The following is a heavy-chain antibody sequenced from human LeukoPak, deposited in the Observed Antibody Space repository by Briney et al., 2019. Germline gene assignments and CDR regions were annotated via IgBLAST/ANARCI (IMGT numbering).Heavy chain of an antibody. CDR1: GYTFTGYY. CDR3: ARDAQDDSGGYYSLYYYYYMDV. J-gene: IGHJ6*03. V-gene: IGHV1-2*02. CDR2: INPNSGGT. D-gene: IGHD3-22*01. Sequence: ASVKVSCKASGYTFTGYYMHWVRQAPGQGLEWMGWINPNSGGTNYAQKFQGRVTMTRDTSISTAYMELSRLRSDDTAVYYCARDAQDDSGGYYSLYYYYYMDVWGKGTTVTISS.